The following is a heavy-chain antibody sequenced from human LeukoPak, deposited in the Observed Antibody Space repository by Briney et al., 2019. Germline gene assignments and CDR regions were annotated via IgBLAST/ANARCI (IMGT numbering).Heavy chain of an antibody. CDR1: GYSFTSYW. J-gene: IGHJ4*02. CDR2: IYPGDSDT. V-gene: IGHV5-51*01. Sequence: GESLKISCKGSGYSFTSYWIGWVRQLPGKGLEWMGIIYPGDSDTRYSPSFQGQVTISADESISTAYLQRSSLKASDTAMYYCARRAYCGGTSCYYFDHWGQGTLVTVSS. D-gene: IGHD2-2*01. CDR3: ARRAYCGGTSCYYFDH.